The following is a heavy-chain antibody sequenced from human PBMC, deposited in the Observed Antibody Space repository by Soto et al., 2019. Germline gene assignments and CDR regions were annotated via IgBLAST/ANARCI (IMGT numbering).Heavy chain of an antibody. Sequence: QVQLVQSGAEVKKPGASVKVSCKASGYTFTSYDINRVRQATGQGLEWMGWISTNRGYTGCAQKFQGRVTMTRNTSISTAYMELSSLRSEDTAVYYCARAGKGEQGYWGQGTLVTVSS. D-gene: IGHD1-26*01. CDR1: GYTFTSYD. J-gene: IGHJ4*02. CDR3: ARAGKGEQGY. CDR2: ISTNRGYT. V-gene: IGHV1-8*01.